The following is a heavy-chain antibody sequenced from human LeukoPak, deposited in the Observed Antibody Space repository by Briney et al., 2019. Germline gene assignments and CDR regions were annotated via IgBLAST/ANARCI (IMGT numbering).Heavy chain of an antibody. Sequence: SETLSLTCTVSGDSISSGTSYWSWIRQHPEKGLEWIGYIYYSGSTYYNPSLKSRVTISVDTSKNQFSLKLSSVTAADTAVYYCARAIYYDSSGYDYWGQGTLVTVSS. CDR1: GDSISSGTSY. D-gene: IGHD3-22*01. V-gene: IGHV4-31*03. CDR2: IYYSGST. J-gene: IGHJ4*02. CDR3: ARAIYYDSSGYDY.